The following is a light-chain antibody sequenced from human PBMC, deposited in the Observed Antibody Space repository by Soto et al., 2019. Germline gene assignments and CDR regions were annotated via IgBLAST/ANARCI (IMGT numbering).Light chain of an antibody. V-gene: IGLV2-8*01. Sequence: QSALTQPPSAPGSPGQSVAISCTGTSSDVGAYNYVSWYQQHPGKAPKLMIYEVTKRPSGVPDRFSGSKSGNTASLTVSGLQPEDEADYYCSSYAGSNYVFGTGTKLTVL. CDR1: SSDVGAYNY. CDR2: EVT. J-gene: IGLJ1*01. CDR3: SSYAGSNYV.